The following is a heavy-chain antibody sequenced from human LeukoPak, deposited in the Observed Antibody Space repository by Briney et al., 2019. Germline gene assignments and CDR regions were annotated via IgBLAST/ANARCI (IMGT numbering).Heavy chain of an antibody. CDR2: IYTSGGT. D-gene: IGHD4-23*01. CDR3: ARMVVLRFRWSCFDY. Sequence: PSQTLSLTCTVSGGSITNLNYYWTWIRQPAGKRMEWIGRIYTSGGTNYNPSLKSRVTMSVDKSKNQISLKLSSVTAADTAVYYCARMVVLRFRWSCFDYWGQGTLVTVSS. CDR1: GGSITNLNYY. J-gene: IGHJ4*02. V-gene: IGHV4-61*02.